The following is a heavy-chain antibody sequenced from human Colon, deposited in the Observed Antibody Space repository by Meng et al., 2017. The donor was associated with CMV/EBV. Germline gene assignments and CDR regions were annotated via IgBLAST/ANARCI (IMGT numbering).Heavy chain of an antibody. D-gene: IGHD3-3*01. Sequence: ASVKVSCKASGYTFTSYDINWVRQATGQGLEWMGWMNPNSGNTGYAQKFQGRVTMTRNTSISTAYMELSSLRSEDTAVYYCARAPREWLFWFDPCGQGTLVTVSS. CDR1: GYTFTSYD. V-gene: IGHV1-8*01. CDR3: ARAPREWLFWFDP. CDR2: MNPNSGNT. J-gene: IGHJ5*02.